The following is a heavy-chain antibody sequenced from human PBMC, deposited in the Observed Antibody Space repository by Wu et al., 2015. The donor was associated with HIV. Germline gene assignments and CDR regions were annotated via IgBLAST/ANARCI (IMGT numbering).Heavy chain of an antibody. Sequence: VQLVQSGPEVKTPGASVKVSCKASGYTFTGYYIHWVRQVPGHGPEWMGWINPNNGGTNYAQRFQGRVAMTRDTSISTAYMELSGLRSDDTALYFCARAPDSLLYLYMDVWGKGTTVTVSS. CDR3: ARAPDSLLYLYMDV. CDR1: GYTFTGYY. D-gene: IGHD2-2*02. V-gene: IGHV1-2*02. J-gene: IGHJ6*03. CDR2: INPNNGGT.